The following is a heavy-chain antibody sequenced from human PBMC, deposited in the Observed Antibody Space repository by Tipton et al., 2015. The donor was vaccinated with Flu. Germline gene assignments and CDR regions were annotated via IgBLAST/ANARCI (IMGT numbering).Heavy chain of an antibody. J-gene: IGHJ4*02. CDR1: GGSISGSSYY. CDR3: ARRNVVVVPAPDY. V-gene: IGHV4-39*01. CDR2: IYYSGST. D-gene: IGHD2-15*01. Sequence: TLSLTCTVSGGSISGSSYYWVWVRQPPGKGLDWIGSIYYSGSTYYNPSLKSRVTISADTSKNQFFLKLSSVTAADTAVYYCARRNVVVVPAPDYWGQGTLVTVSS.